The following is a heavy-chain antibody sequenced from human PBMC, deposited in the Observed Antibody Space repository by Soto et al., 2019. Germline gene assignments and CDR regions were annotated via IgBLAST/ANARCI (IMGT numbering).Heavy chain of an antibody. V-gene: IGHV1-69*13. D-gene: IGHD6-19*01. CDR3: ARARGSGWSRDAFDI. CDR2: IIPIFGTA. J-gene: IGHJ3*02. CDR1: GGTFSSYA. Sequence: EASVKVSCKASGGTFSSYAISWVRQAPGQGLEWMGGIIPIFGTANYAQKFQGRVTITADESTSTAYMELSSLRSEDTAVYYCARARGSGWSRDAFDIWGQGTMVTVSS.